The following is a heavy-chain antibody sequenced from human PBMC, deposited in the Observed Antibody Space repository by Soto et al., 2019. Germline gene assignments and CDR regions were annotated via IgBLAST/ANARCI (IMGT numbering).Heavy chain of an antibody. CDR2: IYWGGGK. Sequence: QITLKESGPPLVKPTQTLTLTCTFSGFSLTTRGVGVGWLRQPPGKALEWVSVIYWGGGKRHSPSLNRRLAITKQTPKCQVFLIMSKVDRLDTAPYYCLQHLLHGRAWGQGPLVTASS. V-gene: IGHV2-5*02. J-gene: IGHJ5*02. CDR3: LQHLLHGRA. CDR1: GFSLTTRGVG.